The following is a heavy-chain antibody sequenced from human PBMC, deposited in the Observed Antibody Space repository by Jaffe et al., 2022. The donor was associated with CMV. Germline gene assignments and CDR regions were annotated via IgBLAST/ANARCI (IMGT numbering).Heavy chain of an antibody. CDR1: GFTFSSYV. CDR3: AKRGGSSWSRGEDY. J-gene: IGHJ4*02. D-gene: IGHD6-13*01. V-gene: IGHV3-23*01. Sequence: QLLESGGGLVQPGGSLRLSCAASGFTFSSYVMTWVRQAPGKGLEWVSVISGGGTSTHYADSVKGRFTISRDNSKNTLYLQMNSLRAEDTAVYYCAKRGGSSWSRGEDYWGQGTLVTVSS. CDR2: ISGGGTST.